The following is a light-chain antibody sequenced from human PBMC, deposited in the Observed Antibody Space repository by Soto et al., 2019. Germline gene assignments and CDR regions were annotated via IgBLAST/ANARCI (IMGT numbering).Light chain of an antibody. CDR2: AAS. Sequence: IQLTQSPSSLSASVGDRVTITCRASQGIGSYLAWYQQKPGEAPKLLIYAASSLQSGVPSRFSGSGSGTDFTLTISSLQPEDFATYYCQQANSFPFTFGQGTRLEI. J-gene: IGKJ5*01. CDR1: QGIGSY. CDR3: QQANSFPFT. V-gene: IGKV1-12*01.